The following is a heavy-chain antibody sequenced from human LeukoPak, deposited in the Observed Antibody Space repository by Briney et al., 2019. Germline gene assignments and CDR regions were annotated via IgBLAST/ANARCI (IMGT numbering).Heavy chain of an antibody. Sequence: VSGPTLVNPTQTLTLTCTFTGFSLSTSGVGVGWIRQPPGKAVEWLMVIYWNDDKRYSPSLKSRLTITKDTSKNQVVLTMTNRDHVDTATYYCAHRYNWNYDYWGQGALVTVSS. CDR1: GFSLSTSGVG. D-gene: IGHD1-7*01. CDR2: IYWNDDK. CDR3: AHRYNWNYDY. V-gene: IGHV2-5*01. J-gene: IGHJ4*02.